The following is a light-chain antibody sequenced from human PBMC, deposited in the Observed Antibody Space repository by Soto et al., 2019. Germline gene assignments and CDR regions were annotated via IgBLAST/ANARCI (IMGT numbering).Light chain of an antibody. V-gene: IGKV1-5*03. CDR1: QSISSW. CDR2: KAS. J-gene: IGKJ1*01. CDR3: QQYYRGWT. Sequence: DIQMTQSPSTLSASVGDRVTITCRASQSISSWLAWYQQKPGKAPNLLIYKASSLESGVPSRFSGSGSGTEFTLTISSLQPDDFATYYCQQYYRGWTFGQGTKVDIK.